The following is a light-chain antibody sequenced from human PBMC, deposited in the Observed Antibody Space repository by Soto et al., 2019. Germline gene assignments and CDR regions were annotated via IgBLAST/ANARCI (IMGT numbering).Light chain of an antibody. V-gene: IGLV1-44*01. CDR3: ATWDDSLNGRWV. J-gene: IGLJ3*02. Sequence: QPVLTQPPSASGTPGQRVTISCSGSSSDIGDNTVNWYQQLPGTAPQLLIYSNHQRPSGVPDRFSGSKSGTSASLAIRGLQSEDEADYYCATWDDSLNGRWVFGGGTKLTVL. CDR1: SSDIGDNT. CDR2: SNH.